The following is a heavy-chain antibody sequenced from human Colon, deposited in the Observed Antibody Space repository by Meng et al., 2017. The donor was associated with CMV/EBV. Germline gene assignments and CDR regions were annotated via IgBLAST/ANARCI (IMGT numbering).Heavy chain of an antibody. CDR1: GFLVDSNF. V-gene: IGHV3-66*02. J-gene: IGHJ6*02. CDR3: ARGGGAVGYYYYGMDV. D-gene: IGHD6-19*01. CDR2: LYSGGSV. Sequence: GGSLKISCAASGFLVDSNFMNWVRQAPGKGLEWVSVLYSGGSVFYADAVKGRFTISRDTSNNTLHLQMNSLSVEDTAVYYCARGGGAVGYYYYGMDVWGQGTTVTVSS.